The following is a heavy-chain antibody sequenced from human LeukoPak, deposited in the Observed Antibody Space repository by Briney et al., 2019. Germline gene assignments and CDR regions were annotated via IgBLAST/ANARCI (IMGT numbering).Heavy chain of an antibody. V-gene: IGHV3-21*01. D-gene: IGHD2-15*01. CDR1: GFTFSSYS. J-gene: IGHJ5*02. CDR2: ISTSSSYV. Sequence: PGGSLRLSCTASGFTFSSYSMNWVRQAPGKGLEWVSSISTSSSYVYYADSVKGRFTISRDNARNSLYLQMNTLRAEDTAVYSCARGADGVSSNSRGWFDPWGQGTLVTVSS. CDR3: ARGADGVSSNSRGWFDP.